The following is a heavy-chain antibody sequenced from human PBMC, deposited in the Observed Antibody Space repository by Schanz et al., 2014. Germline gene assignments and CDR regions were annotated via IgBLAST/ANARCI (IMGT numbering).Heavy chain of an antibody. CDR2: ISYDGSNS. J-gene: IGHJ4*02. V-gene: IGHV3-30*18. CDR1: GFSFNNYG. Sequence: QVQLVESGGSVVQPGRSLRLSCAASGFSFNNYGLNWVRQAPGKGLEWVAAISYDGSNSYYADSVKGRFTISRDTSKNPLYLQMSSLRAEDTALYFCAKDRRDNYGSGTFYFEHGGQGTLVTVSS. CDR3: AKDRRDNYGSGTFYFEH. D-gene: IGHD3-10*01.